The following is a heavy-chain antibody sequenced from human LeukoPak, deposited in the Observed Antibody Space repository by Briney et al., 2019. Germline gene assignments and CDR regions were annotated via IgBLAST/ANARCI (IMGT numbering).Heavy chain of an antibody. CDR2: ISGSGSST. CDR1: GFTFSSYA. Sequence: GGSLRLSCAASGFTFSSYATSWVRQAPGKGLEWVSGISGSGSSTYFADSVKGRFTISRDNSKNTLYLQMNSLRAEDTAVYYCAKDSSAYGVDYFDYWGQGTLVTVSS. D-gene: IGHD4-17*01. V-gene: IGHV3-23*01. J-gene: IGHJ4*02. CDR3: AKDSSAYGVDYFDY.